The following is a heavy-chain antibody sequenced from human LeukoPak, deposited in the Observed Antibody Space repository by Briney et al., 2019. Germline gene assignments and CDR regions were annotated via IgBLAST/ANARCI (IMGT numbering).Heavy chain of an antibody. V-gene: IGHV1-46*01. CDR1: GYTFTSYY. D-gene: IGHD3-22*01. CDR2: INPSGGST. J-gene: IGHJ4*02. CDR3: ARGPNYYDSSGYYYLDY. Sequence: ASVKVSCKASGYTFTSYYMHWVRQAPGQGLEWMGIINPSGGSTSYAQKFQGRVTMTRDTSTSTVYMELSSLRSEDTAVYYCARGPNYYDSSGYYYLDYWGQGTLVTVSS.